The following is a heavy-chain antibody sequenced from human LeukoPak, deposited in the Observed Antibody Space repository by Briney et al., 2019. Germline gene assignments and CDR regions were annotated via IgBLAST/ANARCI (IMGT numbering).Heavy chain of an antibody. Sequence: ASVKVSCKASGYTFTSYGISWVRQAPGQGLAWMGWISAYNGNTNYAQKLQGRVTMTTDTSTSTAYMELRSLRSDDTAVYYCARDRVPYYYDSSGSDYWGQGTLVTVSS. J-gene: IGHJ4*02. CDR1: GYTFTSYG. CDR2: ISAYNGNT. D-gene: IGHD3-22*01. V-gene: IGHV1-18*01. CDR3: ARDRVPYYYDSSGSDY.